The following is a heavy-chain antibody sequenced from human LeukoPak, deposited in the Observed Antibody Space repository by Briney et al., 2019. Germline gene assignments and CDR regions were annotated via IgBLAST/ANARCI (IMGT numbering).Heavy chain of an antibody. CDR3: ARDPYSGSYGADYYYYMDV. CDR1: GFTFSSYS. D-gene: IGHD1-26*01. CDR2: ISSSSSTI. Sequence: PGGSLRLSCAASGFTFSSYSMNWVRQAPGKGLEWVSYISSSSSTIYYADSVKGRFTISRDNAKSSLYLQMNSLRAEDTAVCYCARDPYSGSYGADYYYYMDVWGKGTTVTISS. J-gene: IGHJ6*03. V-gene: IGHV3-48*04.